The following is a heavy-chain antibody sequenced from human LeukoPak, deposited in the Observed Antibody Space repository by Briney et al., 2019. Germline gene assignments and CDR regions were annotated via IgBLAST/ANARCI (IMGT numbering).Heavy chain of an antibody. D-gene: IGHD1-26*01. CDR3: VRAFGTYQYYFDS. J-gene: IGHJ4*02. CDR2: IYYNGNT. Sequence: PGGSLRLSCAASGFTFSSYAMSWVRQPPGKGLEWIGSIYYNGNTYYNPSLESRVTISIDTSKNQFSLKLSSLTAADTAVYYCVRAFGTYQYYFDSWGQGTLVTVSS. V-gene: IGHV4-39*07. CDR1: GFTFSSYA.